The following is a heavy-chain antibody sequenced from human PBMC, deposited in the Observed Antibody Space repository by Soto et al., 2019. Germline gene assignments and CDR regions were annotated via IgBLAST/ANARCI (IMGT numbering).Heavy chain of an antibody. J-gene: IGHJ4*02. V-gene: IGHV4-30-4*01. D-gene: IGHD2-2*01. CDR1: GGSISSWGSY. Sequence: SETLSLPFTVSGGSISSWGSYWGWVRQPPGKGLEWIGYIYYSGNTYFTPSLKSRVTLSVDTSKNQFSLNLSSVTAADTAVYYCVRYCSTTKCPFDYWGQGTLVTVYS. CDR3: VRYCSTTKCPFDY. CDR2: IYYSGNT.